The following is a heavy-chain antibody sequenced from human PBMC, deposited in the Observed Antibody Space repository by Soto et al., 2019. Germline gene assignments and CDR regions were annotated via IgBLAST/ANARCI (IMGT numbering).Heavy chain of an antibody. CDR1: GGSFSGYY. J-gene: IGHJ6*02. CDR2: INHSGST. CDR3: ARTSGGMDV. V-gene: IGHV4-34*01. Sequence: QVQLQQWGAGLLKPSETLSLTCAVYGGSFSGYYWSWIRQPPGKGLEWIGEINHSGSTNYNPSLKSRVTISVDTAKNQFSLKLSSVTAADAAVYYCARTSGGMDVWGLGTTVTVSS.